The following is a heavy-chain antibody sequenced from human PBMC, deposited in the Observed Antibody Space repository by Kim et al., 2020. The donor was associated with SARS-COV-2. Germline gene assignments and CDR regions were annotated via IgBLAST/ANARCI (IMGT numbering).Heavy chain of an antibody. J-gene: IGHJ3*02. CDR3: ARDRSVGTDAFDI. Sequence: YNPSLKSRVTISVDTSKNQFSLKLSSVTAADTAVYYCARDRSVGTDAFDIWGQGTMVTVSS. V-gene: IGHV4-31*02. D-gene: IGHD1-1*01.